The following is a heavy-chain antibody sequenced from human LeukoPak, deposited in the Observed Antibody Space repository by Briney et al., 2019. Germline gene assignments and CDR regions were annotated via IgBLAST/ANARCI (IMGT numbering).Heavy chain of an antibody. V-gene: IGHV3-7*03. CDR1: GFTFSHHY. Sequence: GGSLRLSCATSGFTFSHHYMSWVRQAPGEGLEWVANIEQDGSDKFYVDSVRGRFTISRDNAKNSLYLQMNSLRAEDTAVYYCARDAFDIWGQGTMVTVSS. J-gene: IGHJ3*02. CDR3: ARDAFDI. CDR2: IEQDGSDK.